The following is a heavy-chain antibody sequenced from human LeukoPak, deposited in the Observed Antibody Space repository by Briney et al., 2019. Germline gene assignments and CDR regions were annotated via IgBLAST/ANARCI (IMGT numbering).Heavy chain of an antibody. Sequence: SETLSLTCTVSGGSISSSSYYWGWIRQPPGKGLEWVGSIYYSGSTYYNPSLKSRVTISVDTSKNQFSLKLSSVTAAVTAVYYCSRRRQLDYFDYWGQGTLVTVSS. CDR3: SRRRQLDYFDY. D-gene: IGHD6-13*01. J-gene: IGHJ4*02. V-gene: IGHV4-39*01. CDR2: IYYSGST. CDR1: GGSISSSSYY.